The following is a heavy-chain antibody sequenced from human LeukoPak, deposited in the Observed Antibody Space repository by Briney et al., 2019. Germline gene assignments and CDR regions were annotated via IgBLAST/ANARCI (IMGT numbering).Heavy chain of an antibody. D-gene: IGHD5-18*01. CDR2: IRSKAYGGTT. Sequence: PGRSLRLSCTASGFTFGDYAMSWLRQARGKGLGWVGFIRSKAYGGTTEYAASVKCRFTISRDDSKSIAYLQMNMMKPEDTDVYLCYRATPVVTAMLIGYWGQGTLGTVSS. V-gene: IGHV3-49*03. CDR1: GFTFGDYA. J-gene: IGHJ4*02. CDR3: YRATPVVTAMLIGY.